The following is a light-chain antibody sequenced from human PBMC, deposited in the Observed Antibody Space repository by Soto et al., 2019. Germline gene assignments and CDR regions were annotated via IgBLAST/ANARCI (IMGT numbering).Light chain of an antibody. CDR3: QKYNSAPLT. CDR2: AAS. CDR1: PAIASF. V-gene: IGKV1-27*01. J-gene: IGKJ5*01. Sequence: GDRVTITCRASPAIASFLAWYQQKPGTAPKLLIYAASTLHPGVPSRFSGSGSGTDFTLTISSLQPEDVATYYCQKYNSAPLTFGPGTRLEIK.